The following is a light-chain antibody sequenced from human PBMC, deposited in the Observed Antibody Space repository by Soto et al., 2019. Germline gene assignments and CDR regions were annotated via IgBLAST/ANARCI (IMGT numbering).Light chain of an antibody. J-gene: IGKJ3*01. Sequence: EIVLTQSPATLSLSPGERATPSCRASQSVSSYLAWYQQKPGQAPRLLIYDASNRATGIPARFSGSGSGTDFTLTISSLEPEDFAVYYCQQYGSSPFTFGPGTKVDIK. CDR3: QQYGSSPFT. V-gene: IGKV3-11*01. CDR1: QSVSSY. CDR2: DAS.